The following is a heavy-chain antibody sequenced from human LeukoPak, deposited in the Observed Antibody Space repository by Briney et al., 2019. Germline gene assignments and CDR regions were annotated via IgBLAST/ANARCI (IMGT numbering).Heavy chain of an antibody. D-gene: IGHD6-13*01. CDR3: ARRYSSSWYSN. V-gene: IGHV4-39*01. J-gene: IGHJ4*02. CDR2: IYYSGST. CDR1: GGSISSSSYY. Sequence: SETLSLTCTVSGGSISSSSYYWGWIRQPPGKGLGWIGSIYYSGSTYYNPSLKIRVTISVDTSKNQFSLKLSSVTAADTAVYYCARRYSSSWYSNWGQGTLVTVSS.